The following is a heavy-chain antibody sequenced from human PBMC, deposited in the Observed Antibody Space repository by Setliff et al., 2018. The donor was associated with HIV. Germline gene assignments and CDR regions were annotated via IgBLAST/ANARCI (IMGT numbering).Heavy chain of an antibody. CDR3: ARDQTPLDAFDI. J-gene: IGHJ3*02. Sequence: ASVKVSCKASGYTFTNYDINWVRQATGQGLEWMGWMNPNSGNTGYAQKFQGRVTMTRNTSISTAYMELRRLRSDDTAMYYCARDQTPLDAFDIWGQGTMVTVSS. D-gene: IGHD2-15*01. CDR2: MNPNSGNT. CDR1: GYTFTNYD. V-gene: IGHV1-8*01.